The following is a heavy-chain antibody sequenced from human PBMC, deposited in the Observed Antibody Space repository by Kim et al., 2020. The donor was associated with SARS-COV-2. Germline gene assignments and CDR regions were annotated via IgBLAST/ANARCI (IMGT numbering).Heavy chain of an antibody. CDR3: ARDWNYDILTGINDRYYYYGMDV. J-gene: IGHJ6*02. V-gene: IGHV3-33*01. CDR1: GFTFSSYG. Sequence: GGSLRLSCAASGFTFSSYGMHWVRQAPGKGLEWVAVIWYDGSNKYYADSVKGRSTISRDNSKNTLYLQMNSLRAEDTAVYYCARDWNYDILTGINDRYYYYGMDVWGQGTTVTVSS. D-gene: IGHD3-9*01. CDR2: IWYDGSNK.